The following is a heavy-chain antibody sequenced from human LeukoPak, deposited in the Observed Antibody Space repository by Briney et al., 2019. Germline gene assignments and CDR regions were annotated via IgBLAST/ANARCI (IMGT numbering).Heavy chain of an antibody. CDR1: GYTLTDYY. J-gene: IGHJ4*02. Sequence: ASVKVSCKASGYTLTDYYIHWVRQAPGQGLEWMGWINPNSGVTNYAQKFQGRVTLTMDTPISTAYMEVSRLRSDDTAVYYCARAHMTTVTLGDYWGQGSLVTVSS. D-gene: IGHD4-11*01. V-gene: IGHV1-2*02. CDR3: ARAHMTTVTLGDY. CDR2: INPNSGVT.